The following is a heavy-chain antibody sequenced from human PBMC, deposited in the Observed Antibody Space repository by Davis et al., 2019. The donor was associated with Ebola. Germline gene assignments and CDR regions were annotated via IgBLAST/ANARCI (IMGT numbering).Heavy chain of an antibody. CDR1: GFTFSGSA. V-gene: IGHV3-73*01. D-gene: IGHD2-21*02. CDR2: IRSKANSYAT. Sequence: GESLKISCAASGFTFSGSAIHWVRQASGKGLEWVGRIRSKANSYATAYAASVKGRFTISRDDSKNTAYLQMNSLKTEGTAVYYCTRSGGDPDYWGQGTLVTVSS. CDR3: TRSGGDPDY. J-gene: IGHJ4*02.